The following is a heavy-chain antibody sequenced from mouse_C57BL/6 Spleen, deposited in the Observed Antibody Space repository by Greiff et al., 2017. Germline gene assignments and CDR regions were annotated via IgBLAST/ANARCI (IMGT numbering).Heavy chain of an antibody. D-gene: IGHD1-1*01. J-gene: IGHJ1*03. Sequence: VHLVESGPGLVQPSQSLSITCTVSGFSLTSYGVHWVRQSPGKGLEWLGVIWSGGSTDYNAAFISRLSISKDNSKSQVFFKMNSLQADDTAIYYCARNLLPITTVPWYFDVWGTGTTVTVSS. CDR1: GFSLTSYG. CDR3: ARNLLPITTVPWYFDV. CDR2: IWSGGST. V-gene: IGHV2-2*01.